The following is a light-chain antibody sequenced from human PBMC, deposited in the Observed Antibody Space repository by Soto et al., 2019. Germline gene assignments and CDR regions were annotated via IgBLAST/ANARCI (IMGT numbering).Light chain of an antibody. V-gene: IGKV3-20*01. CDR2: GVS. Sequence: EIVLTQSPGTLSLSPVERATLSGRASQSLSSNYLAWYQQKPGQAPRLLIYGVSSRATGVPVSFSGSGSGTDFTLTISSLQSEDYAVYYCQQYNNWLSFGQGTRLEIK. J-gene: IGKJ5*01. CDR1: QSLSSNY. CDR3: QQYNNWLS.